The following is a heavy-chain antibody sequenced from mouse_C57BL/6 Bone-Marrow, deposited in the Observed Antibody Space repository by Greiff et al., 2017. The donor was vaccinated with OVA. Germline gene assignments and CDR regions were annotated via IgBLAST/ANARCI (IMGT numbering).Heavy chain of an antibody. V-gene: IGHV1-55*01. CDR1: GYTFTSYC. CDR3: ARGDGSSYDWYFDV. CDR2: IYPGSGST. Sequence: QVQLQQPGAELVKPGASVKMSCKASGYTFTSYCITWVKQRPGQGLEWIGDIYPGSGSTNYNEKFKSKATLTVDTSSSTAYMQLSSLTSEDSAVYYCARGDGSSYDWYFDVWGTGTTVTVSS. J-gene: IGHJ1*03. D-gene: IGHD1-1*01.